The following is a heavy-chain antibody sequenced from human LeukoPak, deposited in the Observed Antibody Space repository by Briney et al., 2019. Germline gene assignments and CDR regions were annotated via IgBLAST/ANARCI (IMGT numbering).Heavy chain of an antibody. V-gene: IGHV3-33*01. CDR3: ARDAGSADHYGLFDY. J-gene: IGHJ4*02. CDR1: GFNFGIYG. Sequence: PGTSLRLSCTASGFNFGIYGMHWVRQAPGKGLEWVAVMWGDGTNEYYVESVKGRFTISRDNAKNSLYLQMNSLRAEDTAVYYCARDAGSADHYGLFDYWGQGTLVTVSS. D-gene: IGHD3-16*01. CDR2: MWGDGTNE.